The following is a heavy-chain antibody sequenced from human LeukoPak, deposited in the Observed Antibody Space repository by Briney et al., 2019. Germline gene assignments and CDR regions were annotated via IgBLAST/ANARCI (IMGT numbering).Heavy chain of an antibody. Sequence: SETLSLTRTVSGASINSNNYYWGWIRQPPGKGLEWIGSIYYSGSTYYNPSLKSRVTISVDTSKNQFSLRLSSMTAADTAVYYCARHSEWLSPYYFDSWGQGTLVTVSS. CDR2: IYYSGST. CDR1: GASINSNNYY. CDR3: ARHSEWLSPYYFDS. J-gene: IGHJ4*02. V-gene: IGHV4-39*01. D-gene: IGHD3-3*01.